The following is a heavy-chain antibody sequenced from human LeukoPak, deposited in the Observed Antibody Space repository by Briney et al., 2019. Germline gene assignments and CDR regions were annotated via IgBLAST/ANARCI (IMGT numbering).Heavy chain of an antibody. CDR2: IIPILGIA. Sequence: SVKVSCKASGGTFSSYAISWVRQAPGQGLEWMGRIIPILGIANYAQKFQGRVTITADKSTSTAYMELSSLRSEDTAVYYCARGYCSGGSCYEFDYWGQGTLVTVSS. J-gene: IGHJ4*02. CDR3: ARGYCSGGSCYEFDY. V-gene: IGHV1-69*04. D-gene: IGHD2-15*01. CDR1: GGTFSSYA.